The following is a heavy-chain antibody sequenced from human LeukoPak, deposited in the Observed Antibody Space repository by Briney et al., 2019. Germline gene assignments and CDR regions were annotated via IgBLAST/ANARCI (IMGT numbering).Heavy chain of an antibody. J-gene: IGHJ4*02. Sequence: GASVKVSCKASGYTFTDYYVHWVRQAPGQGLEWTGWINPNSGGTNYAQKFQGRVTMTRDTSISTAYMELSRLRSDDTAMYYCARDAITRGIIDYWGQGTLVTVSS. D-gene: IGHD3-10*01. V-gene: IGHV1-2*02. CDR2: INPNSGGT. CDR1: GYTFTDYY. CDR3: ARDAITRGIIDY.